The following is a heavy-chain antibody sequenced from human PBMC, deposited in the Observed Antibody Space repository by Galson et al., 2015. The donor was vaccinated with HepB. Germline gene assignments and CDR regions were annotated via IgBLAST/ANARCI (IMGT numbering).Heavy chain of an antibody. Sequence: SVKVSCKASGYTFTGYYMHWVRQAPGQGLEWMGWINPNSGGTTYAQKFQGRVTMTRDTSISTAYMELSRLGSDDTAVYHCARDFWGSSGWYVHYWGQGTLVTVSS. CDR2: INPNSGGT. J-gene: IGHJ4*02. V-gene: IGHV1-2*02. D-gene: IGHD6-19*01. CDR1: GYTFTGYY. CDR3: ARDFWGSSGWYVHY.